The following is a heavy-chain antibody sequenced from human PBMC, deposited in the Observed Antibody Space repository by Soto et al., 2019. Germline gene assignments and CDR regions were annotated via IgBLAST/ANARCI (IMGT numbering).Heavy chain of an antibody. D-gene: IGHD2-2*01. J-gene: IGHJ6*02. CDR1: GFTVSGNY. Sequence: PGGSLRLSCAASGFTVSGNYMSWVRQAPGKGLEWVSIIYSGGDTYYAEPVKGRFTISRDNSKNTLYPQMNSLRAEDTAVYYCARSSNGGQYYGMDVWGQGTTVTVSS. CDR2: IYSGGDT. V-gene: IGHV3-53*01. CDR3: ARSSNGGQYYGMDV.